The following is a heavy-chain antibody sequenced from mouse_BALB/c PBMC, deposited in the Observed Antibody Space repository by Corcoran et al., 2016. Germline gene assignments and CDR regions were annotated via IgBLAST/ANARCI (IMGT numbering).Heavy chain of an antibody. CDR1: GYTFTNYG. V-gene: IGHV9-1*02. CDR3: ARWGGNYYFDY. D-gene: IGHD2-1*01. CDR2: INTYTGEP. J-gene: IGHJ2*01. Sequence: QIQLVQSGPELKNPGETVKISCKASGYTFTNYGMNWVKQAPGKGLKWMGWINTYTGEPTYADDFKGRFAFSLETSASTAYLQINNLKNEDMATYFCARWGGNYYFDYWGQGTTLTVSS.